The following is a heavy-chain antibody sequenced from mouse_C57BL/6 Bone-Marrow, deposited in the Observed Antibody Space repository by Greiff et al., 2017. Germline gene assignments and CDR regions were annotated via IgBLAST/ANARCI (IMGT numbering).Heavy chain of an antibody. CDR3: ARRSRYDVFAY. CDR2: IDPSDSYT. J-gene: IGHJ3*01. Sequence: QVQLQQPGAELVMPGASVKLSCKASGYTFTSYWMHWVKQRPGQGLEWIGEIDPSDSYTNYNQKFKGKSTLTVDKSSSTAYMQLGSLTTGDSAVYYCARRSRYDVFAYWGQGTLVTGSA. V-gene: IGHV1-69*01. CDR1: GYTFTSYW. D-gene: IGHD2-12*01.